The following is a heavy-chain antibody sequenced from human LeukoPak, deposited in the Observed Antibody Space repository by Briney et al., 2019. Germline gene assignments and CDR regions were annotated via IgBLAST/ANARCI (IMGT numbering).Heavy chain of an antibody. CDR3: TKQSAGSAAWYSLHYDF. CDR1: GFTLSSYA. Sequence: GGSLRLSCAASGFTLSSYAMTWVRQAPGRGLEWVSSVDGGGGGTYYADSVKGRFTISRDNSKDTLYSQMNGLRAEDTAVYFCTKQSAGSAAWYSLHYDFWGQGTLVTVSS. J-gene: IGHJ4*02. V-gene: IGHV3-23*01. D-gene: IGHD6-13*01. CDR2: VDGGGGGT.